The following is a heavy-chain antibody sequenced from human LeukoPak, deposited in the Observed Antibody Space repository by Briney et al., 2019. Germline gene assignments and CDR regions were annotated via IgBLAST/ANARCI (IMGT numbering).Heavy chain of an antibody. Sequence: ASETLSLTCAVYGGSFSGYYWSWIRQPPGKGLEWIGEINHSGSTNYNPSLKSRVTISVDTSKNQFSLKLSSVTAADTAVYYRARGPQVYSSGWYNVWGKGTTVTVSS. J-gene: IGHJ6*04. CDR1: GGSFSGYY. CDR2: INHSGST. CDR3: ARGPQVYSSGWYNV. D-gene: IGHD6-19*01. V-gene: IGHV4-34*01.